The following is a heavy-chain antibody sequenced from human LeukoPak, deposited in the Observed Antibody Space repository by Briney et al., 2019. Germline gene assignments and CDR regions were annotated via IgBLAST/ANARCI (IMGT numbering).Heavy chain of an antibody. CDR3: AKDHSEGTMPDH. D-gene: IGHD2-2*01. Sequence: GGSLRLSCAASGFTFNSYAMAWVRQAPGKGLEWVPAISGSGSSTYYADSVKGRFTISRDNSKSTLYVQMNSLRADDTAVYYCAKDHSEGTMPDHWGQGTLVTVSS. CDR2: ISGSGSST. J-gene: IGHJ4*02. V-gene: IGHV3-23*01. CDR1: GFTFNSYA.